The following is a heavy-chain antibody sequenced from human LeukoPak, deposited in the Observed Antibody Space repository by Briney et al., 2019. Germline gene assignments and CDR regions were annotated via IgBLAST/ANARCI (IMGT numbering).Heavy chain of an antibody. CDR2: IYPGDSDT. V-gene: IGHV5-51*01. CDR3: ARTGYYYDSSGGNDY. CDR1: GYSFTSYW. Sequence: KRGESLKISCKGSGYSFTSYWIGWVRQMPGKGLEWMGIIYPGDSDTRYSPSFQGQVTISADKSISTAYLQWSSLKASDTAMYYCARTGYYYDSSGGNDYWGQGTLVTVSS. D-gene: IGHD3-22*01. J-gene: IGHJ4*02.